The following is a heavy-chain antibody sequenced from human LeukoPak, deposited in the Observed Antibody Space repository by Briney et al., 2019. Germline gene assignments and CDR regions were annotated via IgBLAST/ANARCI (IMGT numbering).Heavy chain of an antibody. V-gene: IGHV1-46*01. CDR1: GYSCTKDY. CDR3: ARASSARNKFED. CDR2: ITPSVGST. J-gene: IGHJ4*02. D-gene: IGHD5/OR15-5a*01. Sequence: ASVKVSCKASGYSCTKDYIHGVRQAPGQGLEWMGLITPSVGSTIYAQSFQVRVTMTRGTSTSTVYMELSSLTSEDTAVYYCARASSARNKFEDWGQGTLVTVSA.